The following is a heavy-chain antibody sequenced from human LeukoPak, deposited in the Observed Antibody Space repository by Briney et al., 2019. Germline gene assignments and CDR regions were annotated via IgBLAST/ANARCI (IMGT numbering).Heavy chain of an antibody. CDR2: IRHDGSNK. CDR3: AKGVKHIVVLTARHYFDY. CDR1: QFSVGSND. D-gene: IGHD2-21*02. V-gene: IGHV3-30*02. Sequence: GGSLRLSCAASQFSVGSNDMTWVRQAPGKGLEWVAFIRHDGSNKYYADSVKGRFTISRDNSKNTLYLQLNTLRAEDTAVYYCAKGVKHIVVLTARHYFDYWGQGTLVTVSS. J-gene: IGHJ4*02.